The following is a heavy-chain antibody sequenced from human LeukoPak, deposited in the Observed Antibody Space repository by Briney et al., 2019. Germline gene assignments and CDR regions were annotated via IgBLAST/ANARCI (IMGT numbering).Heavy chain of an antibody. D-gene: IGHD6-19*01. CDR1: GGTFSSYA. CDR3: ARDGELSWVAGTSGD. J-gene: IGHJ4*02. V-gene: IGHV1-69*04. CDR2: IIPILGIA. Sequence: GASVKVSCKASGGTFSSYAISWERQAPGQGLEWMGRIIPILGIANYAQKFQGRVTITADKSTSTAYMELSSLRSEDTAVYYCARDGELSWVAGTSGDWGQGTLVTVSS.